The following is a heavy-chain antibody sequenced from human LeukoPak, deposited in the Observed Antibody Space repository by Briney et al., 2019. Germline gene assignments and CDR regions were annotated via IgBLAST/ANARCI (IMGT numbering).Heavy chain of an antibody. D-gene: IGHD1-26*01. V-gene: IGHV3-21*06. Sequence: GGSLRLSCAASGFTFSSYSMNWVRQAPGKGLEWLSSISSSSSYIYYVDSVQGRFTISRDNAKNSPYLQMNSLRAEDTAVYYCARSFDNYYYHYMDVWGKGTTVTISS. CDR2: ISSSSSYI. CDR3: ARSFDNYYYHYMDV. J-gene: IGHJ6*03. CDR1: GFTFSSYS.